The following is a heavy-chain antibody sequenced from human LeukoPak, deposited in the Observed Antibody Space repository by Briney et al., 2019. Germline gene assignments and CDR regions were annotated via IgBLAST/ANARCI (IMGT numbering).Heavy chain of an antibody. V-gene: IGHV3-11*04. CDR1: GFTFSDYY. J-gene: IGHJ5*02. Sequence: GGSLRLSCAASGFTFSDYYMSWIRQAPGKGLEWVSYISSSGSTIYYADSVKGRFTISRDNAKNSLYLQMNSLRDEDTAVYYCAREVTIFGVVTRFDPWGQGTLVTVSS. CDR2: ISSSGSTI. D-gene: IGHD3-3*01. CDR3: AREVTIFGVVTRFDP.